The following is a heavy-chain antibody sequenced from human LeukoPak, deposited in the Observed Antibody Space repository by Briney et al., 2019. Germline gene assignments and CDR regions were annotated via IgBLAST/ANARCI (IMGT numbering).Heavy chain of an antibody. V-gene: IGHV3-23*01. J-gene: IGHJ4*02. CDR3: AKDFYDNSGSRYDY. CDR2: IDGGGGGT. CDR1: GFAFSSYA. Sequence: GGSLRLSCTASGFAFSSYAMSWVRQAPGVGLEWVSAIDGGGGGTWHADSVKGRFTISRDNSKNTLYMQMNSLRAEDTAVYYCAKDFYDNSGSRYDYWGQGTLVTVSS. D-gene: IGHD3-22*01.